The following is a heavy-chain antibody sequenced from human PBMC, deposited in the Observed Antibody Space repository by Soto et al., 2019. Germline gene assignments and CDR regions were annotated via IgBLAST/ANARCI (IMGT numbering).Heavy chain of an antibody. CDR3: ARVVDYYDPYYYYGMDV. D-gene: IGHD3-22*01. CDR1: GFTFSSYN. J-gene: IGHJ6*02. Sequence: EVQLVESGGGLVKPGGSLRLSCAASGFTFSSYNMNWVRQAPGKGLEWVSSISSSSSYIYYADSVKGRFTLSRDNAKHALYLQMNSLRAEDTAVYYCARVVDYYDPYYYYGMDVWGQGTTVTVSS. V-gene: IGHV3-21*01. CDR2: ISSSSSYI.